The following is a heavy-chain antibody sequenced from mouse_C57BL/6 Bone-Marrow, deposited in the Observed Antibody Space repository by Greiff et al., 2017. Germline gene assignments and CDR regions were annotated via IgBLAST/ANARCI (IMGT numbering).Heavy chain of an antibody. CDR3: AGTLYYGYDPYWYFDV. CDR1: GYTFTSYG. CDR2: IYIGNGYT. J-gene: IGHJ1*03. V-gene: IGHV1-58*01. D-gene: IGHD2-2*01. Sequence: VQLQQSGAELVRPGSSVKMSCKTSGYTFTSYGINWVKQRPGQGLEWIGYIYIGNGYTASNEKFKGKATLTSDTSSSTAYMQLSSLTSEDSAIYYYAGTLYYGYDPYWYFDVWGTGTTVTVSS.